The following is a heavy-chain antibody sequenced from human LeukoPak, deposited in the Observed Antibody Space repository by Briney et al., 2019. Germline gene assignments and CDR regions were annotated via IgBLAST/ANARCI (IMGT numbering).Heavy chain of an antibody. V-gene: IGHV1-18*01. J-gene: IGHJ4*02. Sequence: ASVKVSCKSSGYTFTSYGISWVRQAPGQGLEWMGWISAYNGNTNYAQKLQGSVTMTTDTSTSTAYMELRSLRSDDTAVYYCARDFVGDYDFWSGYLDYWGEGTLVTVSS. CDR2: ISAYNGNT. CDR1: GYTFTSYG. CDR3: ARDFVGDYDFWSGYLDY. D-gene: IGHD3-3*01.